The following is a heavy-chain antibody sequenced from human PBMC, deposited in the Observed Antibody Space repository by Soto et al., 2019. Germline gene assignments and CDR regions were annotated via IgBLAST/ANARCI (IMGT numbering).Heavy chain of an antibody. Sequence: VGSLRLSCTGSGFTFGNYGMHWVRQAPGKGLEWVASTSYDGNNKYYADSLKGRFTISRDNSKKMVYIQMTSLGPEDTAVYYCAKGGGSARDFDYWGQGALVTVSS. CDR2: TSYDGNNK. V-gene: IGHV3-30*18. CDR1: GFTFGNYG. J-gene: IGHJ4*02. CDR3: AKGGGSARDFDY. D-gene: IGHD1-26*01.